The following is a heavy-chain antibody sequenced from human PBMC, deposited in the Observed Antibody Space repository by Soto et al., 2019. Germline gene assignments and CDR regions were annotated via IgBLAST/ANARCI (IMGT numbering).Heavy chain of an antibody. J-gene: IGHJ6*02. D-gene: IGHD4-17*01. Sequence: QVQLMQSGAEVKKPGSSVKVSCKASGGTFSSYAISWVRQAPGQGLEWMGGILPIFNTVNYAQTFQGTVTITADKSTGTAYMELSSLRSEDTAVYYCARERPDYGANPRRSVYGMDVWGQGTTVTVFS. V-gene: IGHV1-69*06. CDR3: ARERPDYGANPRRSVYGMDV. CDR2: ILPIFNTV. CDR1: GGTFSSYA.